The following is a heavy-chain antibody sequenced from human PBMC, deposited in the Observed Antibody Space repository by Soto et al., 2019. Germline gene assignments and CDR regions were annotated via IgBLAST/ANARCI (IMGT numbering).Heavy chain of an antibody. J-gene: IGHJ4*02. CDR3: ATLTKYDILTGFYPC. CDR2: IYSDGST. V-gene: IGHV3-66*01. CDR1: GFTVYSSY. D-gene: IGHD3-9*01. Sequence: EVQLVESGGGLVQPGGSLRLSCAASGFTVYSSYMSWVRQAPGKGLEWVSVIYSDGSTYYADSVKGRFIISRDNSNNTLYFQMNSLRAEDTAVYYCATLTKYDILTGFYPCWGQGTLVTVSS.